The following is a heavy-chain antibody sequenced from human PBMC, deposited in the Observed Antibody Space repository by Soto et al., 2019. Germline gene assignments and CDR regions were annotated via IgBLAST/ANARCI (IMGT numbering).Heavy chain of an antibody. CDR2: FDPEDGET. CDR3: ETDQPISGSYHY. D-gene: IGHD1-26*01. CDR1: GYTLTELS. V-gene: IGHV1-24*01. Sequence: ASVKVSCKVSGYTLTELSMHWVRQAPGKGLEWMGGFDPEDGETIYAQKFQGRVTMTEDTSTDTAYMELSSLRSEDTAVYYCETDQPISGSYHYWGQGTLVTVSS. J-gene: IGHJ4*02.